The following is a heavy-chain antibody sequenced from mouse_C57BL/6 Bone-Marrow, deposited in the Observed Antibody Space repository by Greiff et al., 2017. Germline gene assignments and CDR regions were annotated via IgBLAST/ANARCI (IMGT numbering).Heavy chain of an antibody. J-gene: IGHJ2*01. Sequence: QVQLQQPGAELVKPGASVKLSCKASGYTFTSYWMHWVKQRPGQGLEWIGMIHPNSGSTNYNEKVKSKATLTVDKSSSKASMQPSSLTSEDSAVYYCARESMVTYWGQGTTLTVSS. CDR1: GYTFTSYW. CDR2: IHPNSGST. D-gene: IGHD2-2*01. V-gene: IGHV1-64*01. CDR3: ARESMVTY.